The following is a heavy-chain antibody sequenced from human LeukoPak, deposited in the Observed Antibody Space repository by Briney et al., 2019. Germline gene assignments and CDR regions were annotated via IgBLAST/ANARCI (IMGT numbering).Heavy chain of an antibody. CDR1: GGSIRSYS. D-gene: IGHD2-15*01. Sequence: SETLSLTCTVSGGSIRSYSWSWIRQPPGSGLEWIGYIHHSRSTNYDASLKSRVTVSVDTSKNQFSLILSSVTAADTAMYYCARVKESSGGRMISGRFLDYKYYYMDVWGKGTTVTVSS. V-gene: IGHV4-59*01. J-gene: IGHJ6*03. CDR2: IHHSRST. CDR3: ARVKESSGGRMISGRFLDYKYYYMDV.